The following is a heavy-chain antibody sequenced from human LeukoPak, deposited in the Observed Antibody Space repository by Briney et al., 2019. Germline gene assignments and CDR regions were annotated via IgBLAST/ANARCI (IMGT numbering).Heavy chain of an antibody. J-gene: IGHJ4*02. CDR3: ARGIAEIDY. V-gene: IGHV3-48*03. CDR1: GFTFSDYE. Sequence: GGSLRLSCAASGFTFSDYEMNWVRQAPGKGLEWVSYISRSSSTIYYADSVKGRFTISRDNAKNSLYLQMNSLRAEDTAVYYCARGIAEIDYWGQGTLVTVSS. D-gene: IGHD1-14*01. CDR2: ISRSSSTI.